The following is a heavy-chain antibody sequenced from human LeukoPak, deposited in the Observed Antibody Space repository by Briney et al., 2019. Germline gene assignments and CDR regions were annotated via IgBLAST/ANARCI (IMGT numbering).Heavy chain of an antibody. D-gene: IGHD5-18*01. CDR3: ARRATALDY. CDR1: GLTFSSND. Sequence: PGGSLRLSCAASGLTFSSNDMHWVRQAPGKGLEWVAVISSDGSNVDYADSVKGRFTISRDNSKDTLYLQMNSLRAEDTAVYYCARRATALDYWGQGTLVTVSS. J-gene: IGHJ4*02. V-gene: IGHV3-30*01. CDR2: ISSDGSNV.